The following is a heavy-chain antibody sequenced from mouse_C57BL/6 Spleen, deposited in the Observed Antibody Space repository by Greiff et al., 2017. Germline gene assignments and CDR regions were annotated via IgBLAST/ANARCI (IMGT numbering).Heavy chain of an antibody. CDR1: GYAFSSYW. D-gene: IGHD5-2*01. V-gene: IGHV1-80*01. Sequence: VQLQQSGAELVKPGASVKISCKASGYAFSSYWMNWVKQRPGKGLEWIGQIYPGDGDTNYNGKFKGKATLTADESSSTAYMQLSSLTSEDSAVYFCAREGIPYYFDYWGQGTTLTVSS. J-gene: IGHJ2*01. CDR2: IYPGDGDT. CDR3: AREGIPYYFDY.